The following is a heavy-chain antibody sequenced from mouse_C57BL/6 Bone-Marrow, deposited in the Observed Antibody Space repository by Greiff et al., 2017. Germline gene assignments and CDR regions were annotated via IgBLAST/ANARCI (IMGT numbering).Heavy chain of an antibody. J-gene: IGHJ3*01. V-gene: IGHV7-3*01. CDR1: GFTFTDSY. CDR3: ASLDSSGWFAY. CDR2: IRNKANGYTT. Sequence: EVQVVESGGGLVQPGGSLSLSCAASGFTFTDSYMSWVRQPPGKALEWLGFIRNKANGYTTEYSASVKGRFTISRDNSQSILYLQMNALRAEDSATYYCASLDSSGWFAYWGQGTLVTVSA. D-gene: IGHD3-2*02.